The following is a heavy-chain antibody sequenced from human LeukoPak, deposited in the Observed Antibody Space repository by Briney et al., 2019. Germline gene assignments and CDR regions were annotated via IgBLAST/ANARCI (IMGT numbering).Heavy chain of an antibody. D-gene: IGHD3-22*01. CDR2: MNPNSGNT. CDR3: ARARRDMIVVVTPYYYYMDI. V-gene: IGHV1-8*03. Sequence: GASVKVSCKASGYTFTSYDINWVRQATGQGLEWMGWMNPNSGNTGYAQKFQGRVTITRNTSISTAYMELSSLTSEDTAVYYCARARRDMIVVVTPYYYYMDIWGKGTTVTVSS. CDR1: GYTFTSYD. J-gene: IGHJ6*03.